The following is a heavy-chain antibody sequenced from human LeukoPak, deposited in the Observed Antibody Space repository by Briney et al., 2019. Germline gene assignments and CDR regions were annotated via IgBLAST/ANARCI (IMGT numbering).Heavy chain of an antibody. J-gene: IGHJ5*02. CDR3: ARVGSGSNFRIFNWFDP. D-gene: IGHD3-3*01. CDR1: GGSFSGYY. CDR2: INHGGST. V-gene: IGHV4-34*01. Sequence: SETLSLTCAVYGGSFSGYYWTWVRQPPGKGLEWIGEINHGGSTNYNPSLKSRVTISVDTCKKKFSLKLSSVTAADTAVYYCARVGSGSNFRIFNWFDPWGQGTLVTVSS.